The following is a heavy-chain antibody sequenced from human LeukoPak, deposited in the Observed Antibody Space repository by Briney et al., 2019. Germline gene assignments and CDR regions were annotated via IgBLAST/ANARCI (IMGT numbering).Heavy chain of an antibody. CDR1: GGSISNTNW. CDR2: ISLTGLT. V-gene: IGHV4-4*02. CDR3: ASRSSIWSGYQDTLYYFDS. Sequence: SGTLSLTCGVSGGSISNTNWWSWVRQPPGQGLEWIGEISLTGLTHYNPSLESRVTVSLDKSKNQLSLNLTSVTAADTAVYYCASRSSIWSGYQDTLYYFDSWGQGTLVTVSS. D-gene: IGHD3-3*01. J-gene: IGHJ4*02.